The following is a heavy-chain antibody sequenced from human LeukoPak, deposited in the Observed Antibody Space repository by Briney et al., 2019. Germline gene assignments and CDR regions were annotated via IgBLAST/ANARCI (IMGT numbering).Heavy chain of an antibody. Sequence: SETLSLTCTISGYSISSAYYWGWIRQPPGKGLEWIGNIYHSGNTYYNPSLKSRVTISVDTSKNQFSLKLSSVTAADTAVYYCARGDSGSYRDFDYWGQGTLVTVSS. CDR2: IYHSGNT. CDR3: ARGDSGSYRDFDY. CDR1: GYSISSAYY. J-gene: IGHJ4*02. V-gene: IGHV4-38-2*02. D-gene: IGHD3-10*01.